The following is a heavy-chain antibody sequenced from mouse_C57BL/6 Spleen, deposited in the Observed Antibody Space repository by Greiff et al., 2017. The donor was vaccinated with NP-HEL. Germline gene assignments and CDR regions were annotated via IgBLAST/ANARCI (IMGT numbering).Heavy chain of an antibody. CDR3: ARGYVPWVAY. J-gene: IGHJ3*01. Sequence: EVQLQQSGPELVKPGASVKISCKASGYTFTDYYMNWVKQSHGKSLEWIGDINPNNGGTSYNQKFKGKATLTVDKSSSTAYMELRSLTSEDSAVYYCARGYVPWVAYWGQGTLVTVSA. CDR2: INPNNGGT. V-gene: IGHV1-26*01. CDR1: GYTFTDYY.